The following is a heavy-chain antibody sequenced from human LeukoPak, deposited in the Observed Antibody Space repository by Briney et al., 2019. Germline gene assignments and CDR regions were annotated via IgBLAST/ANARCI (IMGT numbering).Heavy chain of an antibody. CDR3: AKAAVVVRGVIVPSDY. J-gene: IGHJ4*02. V-gene: IGHV3-30*02. Sequence: PGGSLRLSCAASGFTFSSYGMHWVRQAPGKGLEWVAFIRYDGSNKYYADSVKGRFTISRDNSKNTLYLQMNSLRAEDTAVYYCAKAAVVVRGVIVPSDYWGQGTLVTVSS. CDR2: IRYDGSNK. D-gene: IGHD3-10*01. CDR1: GFTFSSYG.